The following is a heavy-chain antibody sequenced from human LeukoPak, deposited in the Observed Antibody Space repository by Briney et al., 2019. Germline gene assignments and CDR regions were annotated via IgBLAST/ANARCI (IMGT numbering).Heavy chain of an antibody. CDR1: GFTFSNYW. J-gene: IGHJ4*02. Sequence: GGSLRLSCAASGFTFSNYWMGWVRQAPGKRPEWVANMNIDGSEKYYADSVKGRFSISRDNARNSVYLQMASLRVEDTAVYCCARDPVEWELLLDYWGQGTLVTVSS. CDR3: ARDPVEWELLLDY. CDR2: MNIDGSEK. D-gene: IGHD1-26*01. V-gene: IGHV3-7*01.